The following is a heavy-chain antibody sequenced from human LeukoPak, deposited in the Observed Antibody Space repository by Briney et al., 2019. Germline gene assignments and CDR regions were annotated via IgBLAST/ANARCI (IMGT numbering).Heavy chain of an antibody. Sequence: ASVKVSCKASGGTLSSYAISWVRQAPGQGLEWMGGIIPIFGTANYAQKFQGRVTITADESTSTAYMELSSLRSEDTAVYYCARDLGGGYDFYYFDYWGQGTLVTVSS. CDR1: GGTLSSYA. CDR3: ARDLGGGYDFYYFDY. D-gene: IGHD3-3*01. CDR2: IIPIFGTA. V-gene: IGHV1-69*13. J-gene: IGHJ4*02.